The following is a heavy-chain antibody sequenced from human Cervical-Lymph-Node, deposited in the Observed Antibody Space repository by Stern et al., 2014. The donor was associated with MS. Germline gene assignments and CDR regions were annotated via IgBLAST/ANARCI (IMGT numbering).Heavy chain of an antibody. V-gene: IGHV1-69*01. Sequence: QVQLVQSGAEVTKPGSSVKVSCKASGGTFSKFPSSWVRQAPGQGLEWMGGIFPVFGTPTFCQEFRGRVSIPADVSTSTVYMELSSLRSDDTAVYYCALSSETSDRWYSLGYDLWGQGTLVTVSS. D-gene: IGHD6-13*01. CDR3: ALSSETSDRWYSLGYDL. J-gene: IGHJ5*02. CDR2: IFPVFGTP. CDR1: GGTFSKFP.